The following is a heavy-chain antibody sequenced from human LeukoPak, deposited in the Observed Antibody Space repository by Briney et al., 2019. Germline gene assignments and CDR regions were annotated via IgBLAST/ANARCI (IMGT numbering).Heavy chain of an antibody. V-gene: IGHV3-30*18. CDR3: AKDPASDGYDY. Sequence: GGSLRLSCAASGFTFSSYGMHWVRQAPGKGLEWVAVISYDGSNKYYADSVEGRFTISRDNSKNTLYLQMNSLRAEDTAVYYCAKDPASDGYDYWGQGTLVTVSS. D-gene: IGHD2-15*01. CDR1: GFTFSSYG. J-gene: IGHJ4*02. CDR2: ISYDGSNK.